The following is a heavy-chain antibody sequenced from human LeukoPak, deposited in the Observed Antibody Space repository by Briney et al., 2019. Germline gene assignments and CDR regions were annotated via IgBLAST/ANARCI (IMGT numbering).Heavy chain of an antibody. Sequence: GEPLKISGKGSGYSFTSYWISWVRQMPGKGLEWIGIIYPVDSDTRYSPSFQGQVTISADKSISTAYLQWSSLKASDTAMYYCARSVRYFDWLLSNFDYWGQGTLVTVSS. CDR2: IYPVDSDT. V-gene: IGHV5-51*01. CDR1: GYSFTSYW. CDR3: ARSVRYFDWLLSNFDY. J-gene: IGHJ4*02. D-gene: IGHD3-9*01.